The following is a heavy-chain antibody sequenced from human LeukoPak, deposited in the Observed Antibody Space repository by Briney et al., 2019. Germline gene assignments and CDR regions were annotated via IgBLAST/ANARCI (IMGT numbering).Heavy chain of an antibody. CDR2: IIPIFGTP. CDR3: ARVDRYHFYLDV. Sequence: GASVKVSCKASGYTFTGYYMHWVRQAPGQGLEWMGGIIPIFGTPNYAQKFQGRVKVTTDDATGTAYMELSSLMSEDTAIYYCARVDRYHFYLDVWGKGTPVTVSS. CDR1: GYTFTGYY. J-gene: IGHJ6*03. V-gene: IGHV1-69*05.